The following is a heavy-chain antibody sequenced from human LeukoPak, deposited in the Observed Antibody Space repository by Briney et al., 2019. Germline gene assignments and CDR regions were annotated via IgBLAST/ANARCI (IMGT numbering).Heavy chain of an antibody. CDR2: ITSSGETT. V-gene: IGHV3-23*01. CDR3: ASGNGYSFSFDY. CDR1: GSIPFNSYS. Sequence: GGSLRLSCAASGSIPFNSYSMSWVRQAPGKGLEWVSAITSSGETTYYADSVKGRSTISRDNAKNSLYLQLNSLRAEDTAVYYCASGNGYSFSFDYWGQGTLVTVSS. J-gene: IGHJ4*02. D-gene: IGHD5-18*01.